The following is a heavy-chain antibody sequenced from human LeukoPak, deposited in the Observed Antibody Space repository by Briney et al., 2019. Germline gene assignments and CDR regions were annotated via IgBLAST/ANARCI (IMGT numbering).Heavy chain of an antibody. CDR1: GFTFSSYA. Sequence: GGSLRLSCAASGFTFSSYAMHWVRQAPGKGLEWAAVISYDGSNKYYADSVKGRFTISRDNSKNTLYLQMNSLRAEDTAVYYCAKDRSGVREWWELSTFVFWGQGTLVTVSS. J-gene: IGHJ4*02. V-gene: IGHV3-30-3*01. CDR2: ISYDGSNK. D-gene: IGHD1-26*01. CDR3: AKDRSGVREWWELSTFVF.